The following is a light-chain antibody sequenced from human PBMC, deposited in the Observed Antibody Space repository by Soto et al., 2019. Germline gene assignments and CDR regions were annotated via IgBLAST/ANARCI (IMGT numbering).Light chain of an antibody. CDR3: SSYTNSDTWV. V-gene: IGLV2-14*01. CDR1: ISDIGGYNY. J-gene: IGLJ3*02. Sequence: QSALTQPASVSGSPGQSITISCTGSISDIGGYNYVSWYQQYPGKAPKLLIYEVSNRPSGISTRFSASKSGNTASLTISGLQAEDETDYYCSSYTNSDTWVFGGGTKVTVL. CDR2: EVS.